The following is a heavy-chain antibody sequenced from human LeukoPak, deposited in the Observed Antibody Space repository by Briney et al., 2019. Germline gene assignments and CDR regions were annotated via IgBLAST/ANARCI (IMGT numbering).Heavy chain of an antibody. D-gene: IGHD6-13*01. V-gene: IGHV3-21*01. CDR1: GFTFSSYS. CDR3: ARAHGSWYALDY. CDR2: IRSSSSHI. J-gene: IGHJ4*02. Sequence: GGSLRLSCAASGFTFSSYSMNWVRQAPGKGLEWVSSIRSSSSHIYYADSVKGRFTISRENAKNTLYLQMNSLRDEDTAVYYCARAHGSWYALDYWGQGTLVTVSS.